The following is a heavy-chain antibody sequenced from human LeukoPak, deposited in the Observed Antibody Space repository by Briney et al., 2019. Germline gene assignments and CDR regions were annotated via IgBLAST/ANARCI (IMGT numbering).Heavy chain of an antibody. CDR2: ISRSGGSS. J-gene: IGHJ1*01. Sequence: GSLRLSCAASGFPFGSYAMSWVRQAPGKGLEWVSGISRSGGSSYYADSVKGRFTISRDNSKDTLYLKMTSLRAEDTAVYYCAKDGSLYYDSSEWGAQHWGQGTLVTVSS. V-gene: IGHV3-23*01. CDR1: GFPFGSYA. CDR3: AKDGSLYYDSSEWGAQH. D-gene: IGHD3-22*01.